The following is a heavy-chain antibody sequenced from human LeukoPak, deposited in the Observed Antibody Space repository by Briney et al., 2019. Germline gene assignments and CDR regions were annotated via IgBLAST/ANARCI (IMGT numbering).Heavy chain of an antibody. V-gene: IGHV3-30*03. CDR1: GFTFSSYG. D-gene: IGHD6-19*01. CDR3: ARSLAVAGSFDY. CDR2: ISYDGSNK. J-gene: IGHJ4*02. Sequence: GGSMRLSSAAYGFTFSSYGMHWDRQAPGKGLEWVAVISYDGSNKYYADSVKGRFTISRDNSKNTLYLQMNSLRAEDTAVYYCARSLAVAGSFDYWGQGTLVTVSS.